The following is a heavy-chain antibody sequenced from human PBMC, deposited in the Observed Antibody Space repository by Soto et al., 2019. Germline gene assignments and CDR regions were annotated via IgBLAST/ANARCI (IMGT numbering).Heavy chain of an antibody. D-gene: IGHD3-3*01. Sequence: EVQLVESGGGLVKPGGSLRLSCTASGFNFGGHSMNWFRHAPGKGLEWVSSIGDDTAYIYYADSVRGRFTISRDNADNSLYLQMNSLRDEDTGIYYCARDQRFLRHGFSDFWGQGALVTVSS. CDR2: IGDDTAYI. J-gene: IGHJ4*02. CDR3: ARDQRFLRHGFSDF. CDR1: GFNFGGHS. V-gene: IGHV3-21*01.